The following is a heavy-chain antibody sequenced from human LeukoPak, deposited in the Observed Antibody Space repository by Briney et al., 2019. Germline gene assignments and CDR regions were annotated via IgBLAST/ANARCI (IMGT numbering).Heavy chain of an antibody. CDR3: ARGHVTVSAHDDAFDI. Sequence: HSGGSLRLSCAASGFTFSSHRMSWVRQAPGKGLEWVANIKKDGSEKYYVDSVKGRFTISRDNAKNSLYLQMNSLRAEDTAVYYCARGHVTVSAHDDAFDIWGQGTMVTVSS. CDR2: IKKDGSEK. V-gene: IGHV3-7*01. J-gene: IGHJ3*02. CDR1: GFTFSSHR. D-gene: IGHD5/OR15-5a*01.